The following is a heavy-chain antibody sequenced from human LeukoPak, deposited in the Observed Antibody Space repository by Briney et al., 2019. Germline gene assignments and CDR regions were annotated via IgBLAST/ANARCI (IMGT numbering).Heavy chain of an antibody. CDR3: ASWREQRHYYDSSGLYY. V-gene: IGHV3-66*01. Sequence: GGSLRLSCAASGFTVSSNYMSWVRQAPGKGLEWVSVIYSGGSTYYADSVKGRFTISRDNSKNTLYLQMNSLRAEDTAVYCCASWREQRHYYDSSGLYYWGQGTLVTVSS. CDR2: IYSGGST. D-gene: IGHD3-22*01. CDR1: GFTVSSNY. J-gene: IGHJ4*02.